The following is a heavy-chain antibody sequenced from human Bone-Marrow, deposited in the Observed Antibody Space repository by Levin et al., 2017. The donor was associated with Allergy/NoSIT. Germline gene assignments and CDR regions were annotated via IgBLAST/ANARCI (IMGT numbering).Heavy chain of an antibody. J-gene: IGHJ6*03. D-gene: IGHD3-10*01. CDR2: ISSSSSYI. Sequence: PGGSLRLSCAASGFTFSSYSMNWVRQAPGKGLEWVSSISSSSSYIYYADSVKGRFTISRDNAKNSLYLQMNSLRAEDTAVYYCARDQWVGYYGSGSPMDVWGKGTTVTVSS. CDR3: ARDQWVGYYGSGSPMDV. CDR1: GFTFSSYS. V-gene: IGHV3-21*01.